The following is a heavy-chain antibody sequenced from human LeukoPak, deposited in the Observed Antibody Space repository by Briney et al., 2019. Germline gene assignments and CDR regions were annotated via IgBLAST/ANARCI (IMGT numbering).Heavy chain of an antibody. CDR2: ISAYNGNT. Sequence: ASVKVSCKASGYTFTSYGISWVRQAPGQGLEWMGWISAYNGNTHYAQKLQGRVTMTRDTSISTAYMELSRLRSDDTAVYYCATDCSGGSCYFNYWGQGTLVTVSS. D-gene: IGHD2-15*01. CDR1: GYTFTSYG. CDR3: ATDCSGGSCYFNY. V-gene: IGHV1-18*01. J-gene: IGHJ4*02.